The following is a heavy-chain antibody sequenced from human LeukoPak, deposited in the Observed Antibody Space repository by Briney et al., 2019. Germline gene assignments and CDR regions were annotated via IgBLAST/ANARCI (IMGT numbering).Heavy chain of an antibody. D-gene: IGHD6-13*01. V-gene: IGHV4-59*01. CDR1: GGSISSYY. CDR2: IYYSGST. Sequence: SETLSLTCTVSGGSISSYYWSWIRQPPGKGLEWIGYIYYSGSTNYNPSLKSRVTISVDTSKNQFSLKLNSVTAADTAVYYCARAYSSSWGWFDPWGQGTLVTVSS. J-gene: IGHJ5*02. CDR3: ARAYSSSWGWFDP.